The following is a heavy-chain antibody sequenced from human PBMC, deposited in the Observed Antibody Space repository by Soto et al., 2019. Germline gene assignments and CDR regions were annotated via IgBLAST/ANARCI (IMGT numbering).Heavy chain of an antibody. Sequence: QVQLVQSGAEVKKPGSSVKVSCKASGGTFSSYAISWVRQAPGQGLEWMAWINVGTGTTKYSQKFQGRVTFARDTSASKVYMELSSLTSEDTAVYYCVRGAGSCGGDCWNDYYYPMDVWGQGTMVTVSS. CDR3: VRGAGSCGGDCWNDYYYPMDV. CDR1: GGTFSSYA. D-gene: IGHD2-21*02. V-gene: IGHV1-3*01. J-gene: IGHJ6*02. CDR2: INVGTGTT.